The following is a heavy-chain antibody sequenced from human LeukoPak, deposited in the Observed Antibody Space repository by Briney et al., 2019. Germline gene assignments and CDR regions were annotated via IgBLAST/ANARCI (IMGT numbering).Heavy chain of an antibody. V-gene: IGHV5-51*01. CDR2: IYPGDSDT. D-gene: IGHD3-22*01. CDR3: ARLKTAGYYLFDF. Sequence: GESLQISCQVSGYTFLNYWIGWVRRMPGKGLEWMGLIYPGDSDTRYSPSFQGQVSVSADKSNSTAYLQWSSLKASDTAMYYCARLKTAGYYLFDFWGQGTLVTVSS. J-gene: IGHJ4*02. CDR1: GYTFLNYW.